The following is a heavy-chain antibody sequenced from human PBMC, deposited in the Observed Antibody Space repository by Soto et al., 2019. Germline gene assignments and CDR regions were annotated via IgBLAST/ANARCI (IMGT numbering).Heavy chain of an antibody. J-gene: IGHJ5*02. Sequence: QVQLVQSGAEVKKPGSSVKVSCKASGGTFSSYAISWVRQAPGQGLEWMGGIIPIFGTANYAQKFQGRVTITADESTSKAYMELSSLRSEDTAVYYCARGRDIVLVPAAMGWFDPWGQGTLVTVSS. CDR2: IIPIFGTA. V-gene: IGHV1-69*12. CDR1: GGTFSSYA. CDR3: ARGRDIVLVPAAMGWFDP. D-gene: IGHD2-2*01.